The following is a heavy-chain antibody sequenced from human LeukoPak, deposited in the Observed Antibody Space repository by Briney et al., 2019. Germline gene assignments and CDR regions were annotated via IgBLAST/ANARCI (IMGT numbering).Heavy chain of an antibody. Sequence: SETLSLTCAVYGGSFSGYYWSWIRQPPGKGLEWIGEINHSGSTNYNPSLKSRVIISVDTSKTQFSLKLSSATAADTAMYYCARGFYTGTLNWFDPWGQGTLVTVSS. J-gene: IGHJ5*02. D-gene: IGHD1-1*01. CDR1: GGSFSGYY. V-gene: IGHV4-34*01. CDR2: INHSGST. CDR3: ARGFYTGTLNWFDP.